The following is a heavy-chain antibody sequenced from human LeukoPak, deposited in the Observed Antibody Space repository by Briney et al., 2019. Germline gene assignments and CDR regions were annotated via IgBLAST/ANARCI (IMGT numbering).Heavy chain of an antibody. CDR3: AKGFDYYASGTYAY. Sequence: GGSLRLSCAASGFTFSTYAMSWVRQAPGKGLEWVSAIRGGGDGTYYADSVKGRFTISRDNSKNTLYLQMNSLRAEDTAVYYCAKGFDYYASGTYAYWGQGTLVTVSS. CDR2: IRGGGDGT. V-gene: IGHV3-23*01. CDR1: GFTFSTYA. J-gene: IGHJ4*02. D-gene: IGHD3-10*01.